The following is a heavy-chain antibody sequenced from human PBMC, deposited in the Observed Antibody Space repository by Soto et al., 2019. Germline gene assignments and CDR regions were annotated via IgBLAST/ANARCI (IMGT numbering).Heavy chain of an antibody. Sequence: GGSLRLSCAASGFTFSDHYMDWVRQAPGKGLEWVGRTRNKANSYTTEYAASVKGRFTISRDDSKNSLYLQMNSLKTVDTAVYYCARGYDSSGYYYYYCGMDVWGQGTTVTVSS. D-gene: IGHD3-22*01. J-gene: IGHJ6*02. CDR3: ARGYDSSGYYYYYCGMDV. CDR1: GFTFSDHY. CDR2: TRNKANSYTT. V-gene: IGHV3-72*01.